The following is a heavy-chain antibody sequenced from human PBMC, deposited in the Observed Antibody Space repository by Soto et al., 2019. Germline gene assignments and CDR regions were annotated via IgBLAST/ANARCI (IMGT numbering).Heavy chain of an antibody. D-gene: IGHD1-26*01. Sequence: EVQLVESGGGLVQPGGSLRLSCAASGFTFSSYSMNWVRQAPGKGLEWVSYISSSSSTIYYADSVKGRFTISRDNXKNCMYMQMNSLRDEDTAVYYCARDGWWELPFFDYWGQGTLVTVSS. CDR3: ARDGWWELPFFDY. V-gene: IGHV3-48*02. J-gene: IGHJ4*02. CDR1: GFTFSSYS. CDR2: ISSSSSTI.